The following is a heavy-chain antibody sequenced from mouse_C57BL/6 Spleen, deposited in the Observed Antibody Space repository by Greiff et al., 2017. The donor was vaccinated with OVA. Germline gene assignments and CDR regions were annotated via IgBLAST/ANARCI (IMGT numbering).Heavy chain of an antibody. J-gene: IGHJ1*03. CDR2: IYPGDGDT. Sequence: QVQLQQSGAELVKPGASVKISCKDSGRASMIYVMNWVKQRPGKGLEWIGQIYPGDGDTNYNGKFKGKATLTADKSSSTAYMQLSSLTSEDSAVYFCARGPLGYWYFDVWGTGTTVTVSS. V-gene: IGHV1-80*01. CDR3: ARGPLGYWYFDV. CDR1: GRASMIYV. D-gene: IGHD6-1*01.